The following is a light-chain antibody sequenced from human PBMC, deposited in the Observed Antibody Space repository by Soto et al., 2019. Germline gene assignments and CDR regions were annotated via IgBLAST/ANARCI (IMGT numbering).Light chain of an antibody. CDR1: QDINNY. Sequence: DIQLTQSPSSLSASVGDRVTITCQASQDINNYLVWYQQKPGKAPKFLIFDASILETGVPSRFRGSGSGTDFTFTINSLQPEDIATYYCQQDHNLPRTFGQGTKVEIK. V-gene: IGKV1-33*01. CDR2: DAS. CDR3: QQDHNLPRT. J-gene: IGKJ1*01.